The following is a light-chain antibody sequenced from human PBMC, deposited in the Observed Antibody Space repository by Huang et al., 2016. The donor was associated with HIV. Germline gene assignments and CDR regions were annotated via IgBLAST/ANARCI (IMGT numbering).Light chain of an antibody. CDR3: QQYNSWPPLFT. CDR2: GAS. CDR1: QSVSHN. V-gene: IGKV3-15*01. J-gene: IGKJ3*01. Sequence: EVLLTQSPATLSVSPGERATLSCRASQSVSHNLDWYQQKPGQAPRLLIYGASTRATAVPARVSGSGSGTEFTLTISSLQSEDSAVYYCQQYNSWPPLFTFGPGTKVDIK.